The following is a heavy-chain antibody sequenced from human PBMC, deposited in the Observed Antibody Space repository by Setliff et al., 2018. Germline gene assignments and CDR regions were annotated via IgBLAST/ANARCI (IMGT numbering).Heavy chain of an antibody. Sequence: ASVKVSCKVSGYTLTELSMHWVRQAPGKGLEWMGGFDPEDGETIYAQKFQGRVTMTEDTSTDTAYMELSSLRSEDTAVYYCATLAFTYYYDSSGYYPHDYWGQGTLVPSPQ. CDR3: ATLAFTYYYDSSGYYPHDY. V-gene: IGHV1-24*01. D-gene: IGHD3-22*01. CDR1: GYTLTELS. J-gene: IGHJ4*02. CDR2: FDPEDGET.